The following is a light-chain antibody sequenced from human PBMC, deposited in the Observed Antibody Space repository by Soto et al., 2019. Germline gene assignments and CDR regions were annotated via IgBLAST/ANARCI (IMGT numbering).Light chain of an antibody. V-gene: IGLV4-69*01. CDR2: LNSDGSH. CDR1: SGHSNYA. Sequence: QPVLTQSPSASASLGASVKLTCTLSSGHSNYAIAWHQQQSEKGPRYLMKLNSDGSHSQGDGIPDRFSGSSSGAERYLTISILQSEDEADYYCQTWGSGIVVFGGGTKLTVL. CDR3: QTWGSGIVV. J-gene: IGLJ2*01.